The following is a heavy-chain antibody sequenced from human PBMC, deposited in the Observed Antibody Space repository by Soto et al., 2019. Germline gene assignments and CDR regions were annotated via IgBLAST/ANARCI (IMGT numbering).Heavy chain of an antibody. CDR2: ISGSGGST. D-gene: IGHD3-22*01. CDR1: GFTFSSYA. CDR3: AKGPPYYYDSSGYYYFDY. V-gene: IGHV3-23*01. J-gene: IGHJ4*02. Sequence: GGSLRLSCAASGFTFSSYAMSWVRQAPGKGLEWVSAISGSGGSTYYADSVKGRFTISRDNSKNTLYLQMNSLRAEDTAVYYCAKGPPYYYDSSGYYYFDYWGQGTLVTVSS.